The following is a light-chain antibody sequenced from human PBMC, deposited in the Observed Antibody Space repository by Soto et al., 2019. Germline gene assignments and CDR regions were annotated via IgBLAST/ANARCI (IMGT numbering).Light chain of an antibody. J-gene: IGKJ1*01. CDR2: DVS. CDR1: QSIGDR. V-gene: IGKV1-5*01. Sequence: DIQMTQSPFTLSASVGDRVTITCRASQSIGDRLAWHQQKPGKAPKVLISDVSRLKSGVPSRFSGSGSGTEFILSISSLQPDDFDTYYCQQYYDYPWTFGQGTKVDIK. CDR3: QQYYDYPWT.